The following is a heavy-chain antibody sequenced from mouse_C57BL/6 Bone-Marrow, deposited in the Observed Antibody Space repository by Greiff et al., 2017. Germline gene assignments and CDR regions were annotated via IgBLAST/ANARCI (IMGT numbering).Heavy chain of an antibody. D-gene: IGHD2-4*01. CDR1: GYAFSSYW. CDR3: ARGGLRHDEFLSWCAY. J-gene: IGHJ3*01. V-gene: IGHV1-80*01. Sequence: QVQLQQSGAELVKPGASVKISCKASGYAFSSYWMNWVKQRPGKGLEWIGQIYPGDGDTNYNGKFKGKATLTADTSSSTAYMQRSSLTSEDSAVYFCARGGLRHDEFLSWCAYWGQGTLVTVSA. CDR2: IYPGDGDT.